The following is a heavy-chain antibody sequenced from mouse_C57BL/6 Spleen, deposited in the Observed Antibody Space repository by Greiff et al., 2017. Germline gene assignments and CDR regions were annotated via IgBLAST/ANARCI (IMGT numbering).Heavy chain of an antibody. D-gene: IGHD2-4*01. CDR3: ARSYDYYYAMDY. J-gene: IGHJ4*01. CDR1: GYAFSSSW. CDR2: IYPGDGDT. Sequence: VQLQESGPELVKPGASVKISCKASGYAFSSSWMNWVKQRPGKGLEWIGRIYPGDGDTNYNGKFKGKATLTADKSSSTAYMQLSSLTSEDSAVYFCARSYDYYYAMDYWGQGTSVTVSS. V-gene: IGHV1-82*01.